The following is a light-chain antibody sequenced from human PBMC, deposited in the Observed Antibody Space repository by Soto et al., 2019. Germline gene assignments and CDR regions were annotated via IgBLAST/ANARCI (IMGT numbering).Light chain of an antibody. CDR2: AAS. J-gene: IGKJ1*01. V-gene: IGKV3-20*01. CDR3: QQYGSSPRT. Sequence: EIVLTQSPGTVSLSPGDRASLSCRASQNVSSTYLAWYQQKLGQAPRLLIYAASSRATGVPSRFSGSGSGTDFTLTISRLEPDDFAVYYRQQYGSSPRTFGQGTKVDIK. CDR1: QNVSSTY.